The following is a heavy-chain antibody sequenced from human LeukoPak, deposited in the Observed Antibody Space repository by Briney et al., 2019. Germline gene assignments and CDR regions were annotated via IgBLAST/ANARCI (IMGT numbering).Heavy chain of an antibody. CDR2: IKQDGSEK. V-gene: IGHV3-7*01. CDR1: GFTFNNAW. CDR3: ARVGYTYYDFWSGSLTSYYYYYMDV. Sequence: GGSLRLSCAASGFTFNNAWMSWVRQAPGKGLEWVANIKQDGSEKYYVDSVNGRFTISRDNAKNSLYLQMNSLRAEDTAVYYCARVGYTYYDFWSGSLTSYYYYYMDVWGKGTTVTVSS. D-gene: IGHD3-3*01. J-gene: IGHJ6*03.